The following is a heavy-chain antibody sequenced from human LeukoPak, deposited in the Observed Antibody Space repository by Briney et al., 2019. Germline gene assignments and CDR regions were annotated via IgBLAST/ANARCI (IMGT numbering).Heavy chain of an antibody. Sequence: SETLSLTCTVSGSSIRTYTHWGRIRQPPGKGLEWVGSIHHTGKTYYNPSLEGRVTISVDTSKNQFSLKLSSVTAADTAFYFCLNSGSNYEAVSWGQGTLVTVSS. J-gene: IGHJ5*02. V-gene: IGHV4-38-2*02. CDR2: IHHTGKT. CDR1: GSSIRTYTH. D-gene: IGHD5-18*01. CDR3: LNSGSNYEAVS.